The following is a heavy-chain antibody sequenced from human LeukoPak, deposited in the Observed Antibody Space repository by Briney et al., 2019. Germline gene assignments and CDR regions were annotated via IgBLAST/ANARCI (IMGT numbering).Heavy chain of an antibody. J-gene: IGHJ4*02. D-gene: IGHD3-9*01. CDR1: GGSISSYY. Sequence: SETLSLTCTVSGGSISSYYWSWIRQPPGKGLEGIGYIYYSGSTNYNPSLKSRVTISVDTSKNQFSLKLSSVTAADTAVYYCARLGRDYDILTGYYHPPLWGQGTLVTVSS. CDR2: IYYSGST. V-gene: IGHV4-59*08. CDR3: ARLGRDYDILTGYYHPPL.